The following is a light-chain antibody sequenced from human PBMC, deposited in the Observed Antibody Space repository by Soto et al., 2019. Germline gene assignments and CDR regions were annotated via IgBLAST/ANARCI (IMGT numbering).Light chain of an antibody. CDR3: QQRSNWPPWT. CDR2: GAS. Sequence: EVVMTQSPATLSVSKGERATLSCRASQSVSSNLAWYQQKPGQAPRLLIYGASTRATGIPARFSGSGSGTEFTLTINSLQSEDFAVYYCQQRSNWPPWTFGQGTKVAIK. CDR1: QSVSSN. J-gene: IGKJ1*01. V-gene: IGKV3-15*01.